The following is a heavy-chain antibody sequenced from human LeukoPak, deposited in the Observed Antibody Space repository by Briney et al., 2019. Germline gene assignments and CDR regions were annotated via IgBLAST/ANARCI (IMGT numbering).Heavy chain of an antibody. V-gene: IGHV3-23*01. CDR3: AKDTQWFGELAFDY. CDR1: GFIFSNYW. J-gene: IGHJ4*02. CDR2: ISDSGGST. Sequence: GGSLRLSCAASGFIFSNYWMTWVRQAPGKGLEWVSTISDSGGSTYNADSVKGRFTISRDNSKDTLYLQMNSLRAEDTAVYYCAKDTQWFGELAFDYWGQGTLVTVSS. D-gene: IGHD3-10*01.